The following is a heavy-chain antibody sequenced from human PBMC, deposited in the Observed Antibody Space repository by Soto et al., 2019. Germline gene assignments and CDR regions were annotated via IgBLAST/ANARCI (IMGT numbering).Heavy chain of an antibody. J-gene: IGHJ4*02. V-gene: IGHV2-5*02. D-gene: IGHD2-2*01. CDR3: AHTYSTSASCYPPIFDF. Sequence: QITLKESGPTLVKPTQTLTLTCTFSGFSLSTSGVGVGWVRQPPGKALEWLALLYWDDDKRYSPSLKSRLTITKDTSKNQMDITVNNIDPMDTATYYCAHTYSTSASCYPPIFDFWGQGTLVTVSS. CDR1: GFSLSTSGVG. CDR2: LYWDDDK.